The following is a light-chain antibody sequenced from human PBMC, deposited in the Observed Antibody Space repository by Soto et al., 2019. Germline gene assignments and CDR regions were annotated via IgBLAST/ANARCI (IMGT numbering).Light chain of an antibody. CDR2: TAS. J-gene: IGKJ4*01. V-gene: IGKV1-12*01. CDR3: QQANSFPLT. CDR1: QGIRTS. Sequence: DIQMTQSPSSVSASVGDRVTITCRASQGIRTSLAWYQQKPGKAPNLLVHTASSLQSGVPSRFSGSGPGTDFTLTISSLQPEDFATYYCQQANSFPLTFGGGTKVEIK.